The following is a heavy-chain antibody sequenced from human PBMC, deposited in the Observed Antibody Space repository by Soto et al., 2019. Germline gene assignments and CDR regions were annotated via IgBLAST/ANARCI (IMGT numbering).Heavy chain of an antibody. Sequence: LSLTCAVYGGSFSGYYWSWIRQPPGKGLEWIGEINHSGSTNYDPSLKSRVTISVDTSKNQFSLKLSSVTAADTAVYYCARGARFVYGGNLKSNYLDYWGQGTLVTVSS. J-gene: IGHJ4*02. CDR3: ARGARFVYGGNLKSNYLDY. CDR1: GGSFSGYY. CDR2: INHSGST. V-gene: IGHV4-34*01. D-gene: IGHD4-17*01.